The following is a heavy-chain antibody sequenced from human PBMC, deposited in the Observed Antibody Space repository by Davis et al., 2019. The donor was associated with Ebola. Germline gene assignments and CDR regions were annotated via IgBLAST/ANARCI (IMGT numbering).Heavy chain of an antibody. CDR2: IYFSGTT. J-gene: IGHJ4*02. V-gene: IGHV4-30-4*07. D-gene: IGHD3-22*01. CDR3: ASSDYYDSLRYYPPFDF. CDR1: GGSVSGGTHS. Sequence: MPSETLSLTCAVSGGSVSGGTHSWSWIRQPPGKGLEWIGYIYFSGTTYYNPSLKSRVTMSADMSKNQFSLKLSSVTAADTAVYYCASSDYYDSLRYYPPFDFWGQGALVTVSS.